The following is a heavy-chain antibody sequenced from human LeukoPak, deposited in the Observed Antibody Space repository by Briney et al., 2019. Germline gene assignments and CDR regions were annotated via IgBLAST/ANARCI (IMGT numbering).Heavy chain of an antibody. CDR1: GYSFTSYY. V-gene: IGHV1-46*01. CDR2: INPSGSSA. D-gene: IGHD2-2*01. CDR3: ARVFSIDAFDI. J-gene: IGHJ3*02. Sequence: ASVKVSCKASGYSFTSYYMHWVRQAPGQGLEWMGFINPSGSSAAYAQKFQGRLTMTRDMFTSTDYMELTSLTSDDTAVYYCARVFSIDAFDIWGQGTMVTVSS.